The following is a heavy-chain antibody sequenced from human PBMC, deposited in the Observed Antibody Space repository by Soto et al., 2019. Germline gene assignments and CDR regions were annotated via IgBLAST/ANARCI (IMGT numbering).Heavy chain of an antibody. CDR1: GFTFSSYG. CDR3: AKGPPNTYSSSCYEDQTEYLH. V-gene: IGHV3-30*18. CDR2: ISYDGSNK. D-gene: IGHD6-13*01. J-gene: IGHJ4*02. Sequence: PGGSLRLSCAASGFTFSSYGMHWVRQAPGKGLEWVAVISYDGSNKYYADSVKGRFTISRDNSKNTLYLQMNSLRAEDTAVYYCAKGPPNTYSSSCYEDQTEYLHWGQGTLVTVSS.